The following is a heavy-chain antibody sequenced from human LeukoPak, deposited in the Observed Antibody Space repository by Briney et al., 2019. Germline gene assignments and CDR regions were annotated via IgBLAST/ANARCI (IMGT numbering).Heavy chain of an antibody. CDR3: ARPLSSGWYWGVFDI. CDR1: GGSFSGYY. D-gene: IGHD6-19*01. CDR2: INHSGST. V-gene: IGHV4-34*01. J-gene: IGHJ3*02. Sequence: SETLSLTCAVYGGSFSGYYWSWIRQPPGKGLEWSGEINHSGSTNYNPSLKSRVTISVDTSKSQFSLKLSSVTAADTAVYYCARPLSSGWYWGVFDIWGQGTMVTVSS.